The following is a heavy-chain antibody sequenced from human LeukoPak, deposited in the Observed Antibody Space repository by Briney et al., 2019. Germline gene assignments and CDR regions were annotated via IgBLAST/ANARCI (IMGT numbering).Heavy chain of an antibody. V-gene: IGHV4-61*01. CDR1: GDSFSSGSYY. D-gene: IGHD3-22*01. J-gene: IGHJ4*02. CDR2: IYYSGST. Sequence: SETLSLTCTVSGDSFSSGSYYWSWIRQPPGKGLEWIGYIYYSGSTNYNPSLKSRVTISVDTSKNQFSLKLSSVTAAGTAVYYCARAKEYYYDSSGYSLDYFDYWGQGTLVTVSS. CDR3: ARAKEYYYDSSGYSLDYFDY.